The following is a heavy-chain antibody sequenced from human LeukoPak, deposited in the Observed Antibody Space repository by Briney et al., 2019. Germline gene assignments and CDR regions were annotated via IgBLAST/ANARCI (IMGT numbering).Heavy chain of an antibody. Sequence: PSQTLSLTCTVSSGSISSGDYYWSWIRQPPGKGLEWIGYIYYSGSTYYNPSLKSRVTISVDTSKNQFSLKLSSVTAADTAVYYCARVGSSTTLDAFDIWGQGTMVTVSS. J-gene: IGHJ3*02. CDR3: ARVGSSTTLDAFDI. CDR1: SGSISSGDYY. V-gene: IGHV4-30-4*08. D-gene: IGHD2-2*01. CDR2: IYYSGST.